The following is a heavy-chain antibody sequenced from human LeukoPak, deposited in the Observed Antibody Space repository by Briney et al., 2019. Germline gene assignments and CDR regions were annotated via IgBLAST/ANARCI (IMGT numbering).Heavy chain of an antibody. J-gene: IGHJ4*02. D-gene: IGHD3-22*01. V-gene: IGHV3-21*01. CDR3: ARGDYYYDSSGYYAPAEYYFDY. CDR1: GFTFSSYS. CDR2: IISSSSYI. Sequence: PGGSLRLSCAASGFTFSSYSMNWVRQAPGKGLEWVSSIISSSSYIYYADSVKGRFTISRDNAKNSLYLQMNSLRAEDTAVYYCARGDYYYDSSGYYAPAEYYFDYWGQGTLVTVSS.